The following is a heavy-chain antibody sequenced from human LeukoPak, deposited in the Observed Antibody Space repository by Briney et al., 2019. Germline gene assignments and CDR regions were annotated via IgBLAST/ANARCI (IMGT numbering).Heavy chain of an antibody. V-gene: IGHV3-23*01. J-gene: IGHJ6*02. CDR1: GFTFSSYA. Sequence: GGSLRLSCAASGFTFSSYAMSWVRQAPGKGLEWVSAISGSGGSTYYADFVKGRFTISRDNSKNTLYLQMNSLRAEDTAVYYCAKDDHVVDTAMVIPIYYYGMDVWGQGTTVTVSS. CDR2: ISGSGGST. D-gene: IGHD5-18*01. CDR3: AKDDHVVDTAMVIPIYYYGMDV.